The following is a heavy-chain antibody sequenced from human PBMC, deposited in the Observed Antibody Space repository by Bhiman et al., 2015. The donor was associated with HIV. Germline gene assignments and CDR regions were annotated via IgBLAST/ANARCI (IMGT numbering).Heavy chain of an antibody. CDR1: GITFNDYT. V-gene: IGHV3-43*01. D-gene: IGHD1-26*01. CDR3: ARGGSYYSYYYYYMDV. J-gene: IGHJ6*03. CDR2: MTSDGSDI. Sequence: VQLVESGGVVVQPGGSLRLSCAASGITFNDYTMHWVRQAPGKGLEWVSLMTSDGSDIYYSDSVKGRFTISRDSRTNSLYLQMNSLRAEDTALYYCARGGSYYSYYYYYMDVWGKGTTVTVSS.